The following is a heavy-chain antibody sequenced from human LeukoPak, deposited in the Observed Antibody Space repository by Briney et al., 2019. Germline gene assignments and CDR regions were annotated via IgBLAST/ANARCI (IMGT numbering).Heavy chain of an antibody. CDR3: ARGDASGYPDY. V-gene: IGHV4-59*12. CDR1: GASISSYF. J-gene: IGHJ4*02. CDR2: IYQGGRT. Sequence: PSETLSLTCTVSGASISSYFWTWVRQSPGKGLEWIGEIYQGGRTNYKSSLKSRVSISVDKSRNQLSLKLTSVTAADTAVYYCARGDASGYPDYWGQGTLVTVSS. D-gene: IGHD3-22*01.